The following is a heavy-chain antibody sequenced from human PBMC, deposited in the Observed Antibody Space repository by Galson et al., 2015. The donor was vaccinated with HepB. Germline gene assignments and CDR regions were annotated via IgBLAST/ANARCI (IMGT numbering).Heavy chain of an antibody. CDR1: LYTFTNYW. Sequence: QSGAEVKKPGESLRISCEGSLYTFTNYWIGWVRQMPAKGLEWIGIIHPGNSETRYSPSFRGQVTISVDKSLNTAYLQWSSLEASDTAIYYCARWRDFYYDSSGGFDYWGQGTLVTVSS. CDR3: ARWRDFYYDSSGGFDY. D-gene: IGHD3-22*01. J-gene: IGHJ4*02. V-gene: IGHV5-51*01. CDR2: IHPGNSET.